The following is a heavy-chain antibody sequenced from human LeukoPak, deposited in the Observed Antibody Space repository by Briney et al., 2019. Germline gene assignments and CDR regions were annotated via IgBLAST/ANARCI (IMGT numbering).Heavy chain of an antibody. CDR1: GYTFTGYY. J-gene: IGHJ4*02. CDR2: INPNSGGT. V-gene: IGHV1-2*02. D-gene: IGHD6-19*01. Sequence: ASVKVSCKASGYTFTGYYMHWVRQAPGQGLEWMGWINPNSGGTNYAQKFQGRVTMTRDTSISTAYMGLSRLRSDDTAVYYCARAAGQWLVPLDYWGQGTLVTVSS. CDR3: ARAAGQWLVPLDY.